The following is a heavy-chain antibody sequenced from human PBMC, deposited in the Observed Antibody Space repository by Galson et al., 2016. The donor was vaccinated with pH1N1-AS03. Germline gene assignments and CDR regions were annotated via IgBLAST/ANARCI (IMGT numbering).Heavy chain of an antibody. D-gene: IGHD2-8*01. CDR3: ARSTHVNEGLDF. Sequence: PALVKPTQTLTLTCSFSGFSLSTGGVHVAWIRQPPGKALEWLALIFWAGETRYRPSLTNRLTITKDTSKNQVVLTKTNMDSVDTATYYCARSTHVNEGLDFWGQGTLVTVSS. CDR1: GFSLSTGGVH. CDR2: IFWAGET. J-gene: IGHJ4*02. V-gene: IGHV2-5*02.